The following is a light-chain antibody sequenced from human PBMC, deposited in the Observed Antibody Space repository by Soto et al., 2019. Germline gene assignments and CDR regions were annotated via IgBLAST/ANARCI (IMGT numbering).Light chain of an antibody. CDR1: SSNIGAGYD. CDR3: QSYDSSLSGFWV. Sequence: QSVLTQPPSVSGAPGQRVTISCTGSSSNIGAGYDVHWYQQLPGTAPKLIIYGNSNRPSGVPDRFSGSKWGTSASLAITGLQAEDEADYYCQSYDSSLSGFWVFGGGTKLTVL. CDR2: GNS. J-gene: IGLJ3*02. V-gene: IGLV1-40*01.